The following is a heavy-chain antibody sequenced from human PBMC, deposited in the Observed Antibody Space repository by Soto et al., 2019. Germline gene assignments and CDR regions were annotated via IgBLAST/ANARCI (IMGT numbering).Heavy chain of an antibody. CDR3: ARWQEYCSGGSCYPVPDY. CDR1: GGTFSSYA. J-gene: IGHJ4*02. V-gene: IGHV1-69*06. Sequence: SVKVSCKASGGTFSSYAISWVRQAPGQGLEWMGGIIPIFGTANYAQKFQGRVTITADKSTSTAYMELSSLRSEDTAVYYCARWQEYCSGGSCYPVPDYWGQGTLVTVSS. CDR2: IIPIFGTA. D-gene: IGHD2-15*01.